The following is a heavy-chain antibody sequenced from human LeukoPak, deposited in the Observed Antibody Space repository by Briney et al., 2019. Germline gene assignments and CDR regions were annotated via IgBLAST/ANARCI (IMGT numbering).Heavy chain of an antibody. D-gene: IGHD2-2*01. CDR1: GFPFSQHG. J-gene: IGHJ2*01. CDR2: IWVDGTRK. CDR3: VAVLVPAAFWHFDV. V-gene: IGHV3-33*01. Sequence: PGTSLRLSCATSGFPFSQHGYHWVRQASGKGLEWTAVIWVDGTRKYYADSVEGRFTISRDNSKSTLYLQIDSLRPEDTAVYYCVAVLVPAAFWHFDVWGRGTQVTVSS.